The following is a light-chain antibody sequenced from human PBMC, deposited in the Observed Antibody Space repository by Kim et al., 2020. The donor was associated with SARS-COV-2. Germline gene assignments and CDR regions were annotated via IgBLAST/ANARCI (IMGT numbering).Light chain of an antibody. CDR2: DTS. CDR3: QQYNNWPLT. V-gene: IGKV3-15*01. J-gene: IGKJ4*01. Sequence: VSPGESAPLSCRASQSFSSNLAWYQQKPGQAPRLLIYDTSTRATGIPARFSGSESGTEFTLTISSLQSEDFAVYYCQQYNNWPLTFGGGTKVDIK. CDR1: QSFSSN.